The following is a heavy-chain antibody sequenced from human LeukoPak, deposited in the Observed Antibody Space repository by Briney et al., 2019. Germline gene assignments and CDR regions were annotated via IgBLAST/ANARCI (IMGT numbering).Heavy chain of an antibody. CDR2: ISGSGGST. D-gene: IGHD3-16*01. V-gene: IGHV3-23*01. Sequence: PGGSLRLSCAASGFTFSSYAMSWVRQAPGKGLEWVSAISGSGGSTYYADSVKGRFTISRDNSKNTLYLQMNSLRAEDTAVYYCARVYDYYYYGMDVWGQGTTVTVSS. J-gene: IGHJ6*02. CDR1: GFTFSSYA. CDR3: ARVYDYYYYGMDV.